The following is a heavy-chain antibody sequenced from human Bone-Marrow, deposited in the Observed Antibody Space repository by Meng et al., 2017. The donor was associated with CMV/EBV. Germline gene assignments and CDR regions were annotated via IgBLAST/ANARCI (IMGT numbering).Heavy chain of an antibody. D-gene: IGHD3-10*01. CDR2: INHSGST. V-gene: IGHV4-34*01. J-gene: IGHJ5*02. CDR1: GGSFSGYY. CDR3: TRGGTEGRGWFDP. Sequence: SETLSLTCAVYGGSFSGYYWSWIRQPPGKGLEWIGEINHSGSTNYNPSLKSRVTISVDTSKNQFSLKLSSVTAADTAVYSCTRGGTEGRGWFDPWGQGTLVTVSS.